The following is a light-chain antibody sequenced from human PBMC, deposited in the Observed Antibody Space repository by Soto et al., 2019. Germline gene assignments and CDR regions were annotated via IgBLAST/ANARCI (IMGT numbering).Light chain of an antibody. CDR3: QQYNNWPRT. J-gene: IGKJ1*01. V-gene: IGKV3D-15*01. CDR2: GAS. Sequence: EIVLTQSPATLSVSPGERATLSCRASQSVSSNLAWDQQRPGLPPRLLIYGASTRASGIPARFSGSGSETEFTLTNISLQSEDFATYYCQQYNNWPRTFGQGTKVEIK. CDR1: QSVSSN.